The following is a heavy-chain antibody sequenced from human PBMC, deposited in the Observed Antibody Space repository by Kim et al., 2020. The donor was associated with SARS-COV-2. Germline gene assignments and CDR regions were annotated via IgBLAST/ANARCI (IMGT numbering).Heavy chain of an antibody. V-gene: IGHV3-23*03. CDR3: AKMGSGYYLELDY. D-gene: IGHD3-22*01. J-gene: IGHJ4*02. CDR2: IYSGGSST. Sequence: GGSLRLSCAASGFTFSSYAMSWVRQAPGKGLEWVSVIYSGGSSTYYADSVKGRFTISRDNSKNTLYLQMNSLRAEDTAVYYCAKMGSGYYLELDYWGQGTLVTVSS. CDR1: GFTFSSYA.